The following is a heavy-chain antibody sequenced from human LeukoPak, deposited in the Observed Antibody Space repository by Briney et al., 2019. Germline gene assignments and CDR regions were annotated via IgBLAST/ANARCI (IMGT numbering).Heavy chain of an antibody. CDR1: GYTFTSYW. D-gene: IGHD5-18*01. J-gene: IGHJ4*02. Sequence: GESLKISCKASGYTFTSYWIGWVRQMPGKGLEWMGIIYPGDSNIRYSPSFQGQVTISADKSISTAYLQWSSLKASDTAMYYCASGDRGYSYGLGVDYWGQGTLVTVSS. V-gene: IGHV5-51*01. CDR3: ASGDRGYSYGLGVDY. CDR2: IYPGDSNI.